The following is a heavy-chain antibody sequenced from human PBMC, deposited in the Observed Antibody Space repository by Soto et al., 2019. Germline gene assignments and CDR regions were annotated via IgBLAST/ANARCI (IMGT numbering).Heavy chain of an antibody. V-gene: IGHV3-23*01. D-gene: IGHD6-19*01. CDR2: SSASGRSR. J-gene: IGHJ4*02. CDR3: AKDGNWLDVYFDV. CDR1: GIEFSNYA. Sequence: GGSLRLSCVASGIEFSNYAMSWVRQAPGKGLGWVSISSASGRSRYHADSVKGRFTISRDNSKNTLYLHMTNLGAEDTAVYFCAKDGNWLDVYFDVWGQGTPVTVSS.